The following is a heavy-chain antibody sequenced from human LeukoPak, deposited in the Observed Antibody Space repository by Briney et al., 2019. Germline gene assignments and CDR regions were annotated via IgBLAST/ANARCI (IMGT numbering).Heavy chain of an antibody. D-gene: IGHD3-3*01. Sequence: GGSLRLSCTASGFTFSNFWMGWVRQAPGKGLEWVANIKPGGNEKYYVDSVKGQFTISRDNVKNSLYLQMNSLRAEDTAIYYCATFRFLGTWGQGTMVTVSP. CDR1: GFTFSNFW. J-gene: IGHJ3*01. CDR3: ATFRFLGT. V-gene: IGHV3-7*03. CDR2: IKPGGNEK.